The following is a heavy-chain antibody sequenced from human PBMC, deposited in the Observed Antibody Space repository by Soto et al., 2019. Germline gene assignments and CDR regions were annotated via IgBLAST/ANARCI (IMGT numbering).Heavy chain of an antibody. CDR2: IIPIFGTA. CDR3: ARDRCSSTSCFKGGRWFDP. J-gene: IGHJ5*02. D-gene: IGHD2-2*01. Sequence: QVQLVQSGAEVKKPGSSVKVSCKASGGTFSSYAISWVRQAPGQGLEWMGGIIPIFGTANYAQKFQGRVTITADESTSTAYMELSSLRSEDTAVYYCARDRCSSTSCFKGGRWFDPWGQGTLVTVSS. V-gene: IGHV1-69*01. CDR1: GGTFSSYA.